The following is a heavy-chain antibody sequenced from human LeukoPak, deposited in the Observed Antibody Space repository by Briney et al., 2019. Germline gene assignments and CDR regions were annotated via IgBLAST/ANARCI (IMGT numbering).Heavy chain of an antibody. V-gene: IGHV3-11*04. D-gene: IGHD4-17*01. Sequence: GGSLRLSCAASGFTFSDYYMSWIRQAPGKGLEWVSYISSSGSTIYYADSVKGRFTISRDNAKNSLDLQMNNLRAEDTAVYYCARGDDYGDRNYLDSWGQGTLVTVSS. CDR3: ARGDDYGDRNYLDS. CDR1: GFTFSDYY. J-gene: IGHJ4*02. CDR2: ISSSGSTI.